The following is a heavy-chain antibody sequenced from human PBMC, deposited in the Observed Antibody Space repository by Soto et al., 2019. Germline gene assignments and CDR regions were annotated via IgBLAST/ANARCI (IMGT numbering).Heavy chain of an antibody. CDR1: GGSISSGGYY. D-gene: IGHD2-15*01. CDR3: ARSYCSGGSCPFDP. CDR2: IYYSGST. V-gene: IGHV4-31*03. Sequence: KPSETLSLTCTVSGGSISSGGYYWSWIRQHPGKGLEWIGYIYYSGSTYYNPSLKSRVTISVDTSKNQFFLKLSSVTAADTAVYYCARSYCSGGSCPFDPWGQGTLVTVSS. J-gene: IGHJ5*02.